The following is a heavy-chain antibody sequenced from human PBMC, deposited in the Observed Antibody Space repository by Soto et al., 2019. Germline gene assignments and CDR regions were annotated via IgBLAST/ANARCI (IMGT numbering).Heavy chain of an antibody. J-gene: IGHJ4*02. D-gene: IGHD4-17*01. CDR3: ARPANTVADHFDL. CDR2: IYPSDSDT. V-gene: IGHV5-51*01. Sequence: GESLKISCQVSGYTFTIYWIGWVRQMPGRGLEWMGIIYPSDSDTRYSPSFQGQVTISADQSINTAYLQWDSLKASDTAIYYCARPANTVADHFDLWGQGTPVTVSS. CDR1: GYTFTIYW.